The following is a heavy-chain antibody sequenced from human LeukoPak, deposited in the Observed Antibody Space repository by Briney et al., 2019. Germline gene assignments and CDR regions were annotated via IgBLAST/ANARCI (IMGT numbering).Heavy chain of an antibody. CDR1: GYSITNGYY. CDR2: IYHSGST. Sequence: SETLSLTCTVSGYSITNGYYWGWIRQPPGKGLEWIGSIYHSGSTFYNPSLKSRVTISVDTSMNQFSLKLNSVTAADTAVYYCARDGLLWFGESPSYYFDYWGQGTLVTVSS. D-gene: IGHD3-10*01. CDR3: ARDGLLWFGESPSYYFDY. V-gene: IGHV4-38-2*02. J-gene: IGHJ4*02.